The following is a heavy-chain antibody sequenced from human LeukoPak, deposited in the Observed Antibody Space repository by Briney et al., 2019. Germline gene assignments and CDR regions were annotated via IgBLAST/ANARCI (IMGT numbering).Heavy chain of an antibody. CDR2: IYHSGST. J-gene: IGHJ5*02. CDR1: GGSISSSNW. V-gene: IGHV4-4*02. Sequence: PSETLSLTCAVSGGSISSSNWWSWVRQPPGKGLGGIGEIYHSGSTNYTPSLKSRVTISVDKSKNQFSLELSSVTAADTAVYYCARIDYSNYYNWFDPWGQGTLVTVSS. CDR3: ARIDYSNYYNWFDP. D-gene: IGHD4-11*01.